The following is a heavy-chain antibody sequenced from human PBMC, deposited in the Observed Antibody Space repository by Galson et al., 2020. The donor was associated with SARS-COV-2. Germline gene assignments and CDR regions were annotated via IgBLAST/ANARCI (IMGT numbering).Heavy chain of an antibody. D-gene: IGHD2-21*01. CDR3: ASRGVWFNSPFDY. Sequence: GGSLRLSCAGSGFIFSTYWMSWVRQAPGKGLEWVANMKHDGSEMYYVDFVKGRFTISRDNAKNSLYLQMNSVRVEDTAVYYCASRGVWFNSPFDYWGQGTLVTVSS. V-gene: IGHV3-7*01. J-gene: IGHJ4*02. CDR2: MKHDGSEM. CDR1: GFIFSTYW.